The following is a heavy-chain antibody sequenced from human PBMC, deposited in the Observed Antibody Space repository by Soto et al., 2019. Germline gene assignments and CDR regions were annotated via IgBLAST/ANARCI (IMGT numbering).Heavy chain of an antibody. V-gene: IGHV4-39*01. J-gene: IGHJ3*02. CDR2: IYYTGST. CDR1: GGSISSSSYY. Sequence: PAETLSLTCTVSGGSISSSSYYWAWIRQPPGKGLEWIGNIYYTGSTYYNPSLKSRVTISVDTSKNQFSLQLSSVTAADTAVYYCAYSSSSNAFDIWGHGTMVIVS. CDR3: AYSSSSNAFDI. D-gene: IGHD6-13*01.